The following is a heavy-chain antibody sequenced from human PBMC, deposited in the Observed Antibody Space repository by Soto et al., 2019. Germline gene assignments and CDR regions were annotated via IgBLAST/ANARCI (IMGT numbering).Heavy chain of an antibody. D-gene: IGHD6-19*01. J-gene: IGHJ6*02. V-gene: IGHV1-69*13. CDR3: ARTQWLQPRYYYYGMDV. CDR2: IIPIFGTA. Sequence: GASVKVSSKASGGTFSSYAISWVRQAPGQGLEWMGGIIPIFGTANYAQKFQGRVTITADESTSTAYMELSSLRSEDTAVYYCARTQWLQPRYYYYGMDVWGQGTTVTVSS. CDR1: GGTFSSYA.